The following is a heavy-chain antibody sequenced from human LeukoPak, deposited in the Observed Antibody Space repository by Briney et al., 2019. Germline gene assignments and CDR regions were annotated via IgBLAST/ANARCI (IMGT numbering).Heavy chain of an antibody. CDR2: IHYSGST. D-gene: IGHD2-21*02. Sequence: SETLSLTCTVSGGSISSYYWSWIRQPPGKRLEWIGYIHYSGSTYYNPSLKSRVTISVDTSKNQFSLKLSSVTAADTAVYYCARAHCGGDCYFFSWAFDIWGQGTMVTVSS. V-gene: IGHV4-59*12. CDR3: ARAHCGGDCYFFSWAFDI. J-gene: IGHJ3*02. CDR1: GGSISSYY.